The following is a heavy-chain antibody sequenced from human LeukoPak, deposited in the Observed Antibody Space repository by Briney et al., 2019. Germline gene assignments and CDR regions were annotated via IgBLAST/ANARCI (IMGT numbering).Heavy chain of an antibody. D-gene: IGHD1-26*01. CDR2: IYHSGST. Sequence: PSETLSLTCTVSGYSISSGYYWAWIRQPPGRGLEWIGTIYHSGSTYSNPSLKSRVTISVDTSKSQFSLRLSSVTAADTAVYYCARETGTYSAFDYWGQGTLVTVSS. CDR3: ARETGTYSAFDY. J-gene: IGHJ4*02. V-gene: IGHV4-38-2*02. CDR1: GYSISSGYY.